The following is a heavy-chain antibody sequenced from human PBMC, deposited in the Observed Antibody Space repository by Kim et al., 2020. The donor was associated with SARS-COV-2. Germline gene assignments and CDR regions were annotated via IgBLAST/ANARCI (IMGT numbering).Heavy chain of an antibody. V-gene: IGHV3-30*07. D-gene: IGHD3-3*01. Sequence: DSVKSRFTICRDTSKNAQILQMNSLRAEDTAVYYCAREKYNGFWSDYVDYWGQGTLVTVSP. J-gene: IGHJ4*02. CDR3: AREKYNGFWSDYVDY.